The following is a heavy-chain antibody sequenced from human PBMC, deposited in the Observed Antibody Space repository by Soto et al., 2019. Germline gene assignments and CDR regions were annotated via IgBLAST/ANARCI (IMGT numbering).Heavy chain of an antibody. CDR3: TRETGIAARPRHFDY. J-gene: IGHJ4*02. D-gene: IGHD6-6*01. Sequence: GGSLRLSCTASGFTFGDYAMSWFRQAPGKGLEWVGFIRSKAYGGTTEYAASVKGRFTISRDDSKSIAYLQMNSLKTKDTAVYYCTRETGIAARPRHFDYWGQGTLVTVSS. CDR2: IRSKAYGGTT. CDR1: GFTFGDYA. V-gene: IGHV3-49*03.